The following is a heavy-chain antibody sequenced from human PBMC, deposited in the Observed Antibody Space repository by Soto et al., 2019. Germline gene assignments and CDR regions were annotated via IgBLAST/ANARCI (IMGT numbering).Heavy chain of an antibody. CDR3: ARGYCSGGSCYSHYGWFDP. D-gene: IGHD2-15*01. V-gene: IGHV4-59*01. CDR1: GGSISSYY. Sequence: NPSETLSLTCTVSGGSISSYYWSWIRQPPGKGLEWIGYIYYSGSTNYNPSLKSRVTISVDTSKNQFSLKLSSVTAADTAVYYCARGYCSGGSCYSHYGWFDPWGQGTLVTVSS. CDR2: IYYSGST. J-gene: IGHJ5*02.